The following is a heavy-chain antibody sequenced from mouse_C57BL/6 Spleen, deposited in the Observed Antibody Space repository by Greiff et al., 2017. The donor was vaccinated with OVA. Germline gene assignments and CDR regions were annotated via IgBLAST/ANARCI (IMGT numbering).Heavy chain of an antibody. Sequence: EVQLQQSGPELVKPGASVKMSCKASGYTFTDYNMHWVKQSHGKSLEWIGYINPNNGGTSYNQKFKGKATLTVNKSSSTAYMELRSLTSEDSAVYYCARRNYYGSSFDYWGQGTTLTVSS. J-gene: IGHJ2*01. CDR1: GYTFTDYN. D-gene: IGHD1-1*01. V-gene: IGHV1-22*01. CDR3: ARRNYYGSSFDY. CDR2: INPNNGGT.